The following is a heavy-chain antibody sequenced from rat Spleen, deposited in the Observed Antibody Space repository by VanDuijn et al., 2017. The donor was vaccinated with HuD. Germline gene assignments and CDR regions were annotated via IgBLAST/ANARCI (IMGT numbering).Heavy chain of an antibody. V-gene: IGHV2-47*01. D-gene: IGHD1-2*01. Sequence: QVQLKESGPGLVQPSQTLSLTCTVSGLSLTSNSVSWVRQPPGKGLEWMGVIWTGGRTAYNSAIKSRLSISRDTSKSQVFLKMSSLQTEDTAMYFCARKSYSSYEGDYWGQGVMVTVSS. CDR2: IWTGGRT. J-gene: IGHJ2*01. CDR3: ARKSYSSYEGDY. CDR1: GLSLTSNS.